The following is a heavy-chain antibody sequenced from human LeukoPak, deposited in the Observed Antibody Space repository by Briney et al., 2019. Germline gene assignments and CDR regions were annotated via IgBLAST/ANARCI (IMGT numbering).Heavy chain of an antibody. CDR1: GFTFSSYG. Sequence: GRSLRLSCAASGFTFSSYGMHWVRQAPGKGLEWVAVISYDGSNKYYADSVKGRFTISADKSINTAYLQWSSLKASDSAMYYCGRRGVDFWGQGTLVTVSS. J-gene: IGHJ4*02. V-gene: IGHV3-30*03. CDR3: GRRGVDF. CDR2: ISYDGSNK.